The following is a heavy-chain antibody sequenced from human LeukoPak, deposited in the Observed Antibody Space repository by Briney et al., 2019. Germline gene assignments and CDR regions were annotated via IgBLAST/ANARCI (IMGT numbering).Heavy chain of an antibody. CDR2: ISSSGSTI. CDR1: GFTFSDYY. D-gene: IGHD6-6*01. CDR3: ARDMRTSIAARRGGAFDY. J-gene: IGHJ4*02. V-gene: IGHV3-11*04. Sequence: PGGSLRLSCAASGFTFSDYYMSWIRQAPGKGLEWVSYISSSGSTIYYADSVKGRFTISRDNAKNSLYLQMNSLRAEDTAVYYCARDMRTSIAARRGGAFDYWGQGTLVTVSS.